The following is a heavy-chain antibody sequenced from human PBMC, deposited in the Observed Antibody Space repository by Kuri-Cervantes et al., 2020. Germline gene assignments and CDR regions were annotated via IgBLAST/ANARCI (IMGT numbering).Heavy chain of an antibody. D-gene: IGHD6-13*01. V-gene: IGHV1-69*13. Sequence: SVKVSCKASGGTFSSYAISWVRQAPGQGLEWMGGIIPIFGTANYAQKFQGRVTITADESTSTAYMELSRLRSDDTAVYYCARVAAAAGIGGMDVWGQGTTVTVSS. CDR1: GGTFSSYA. J-gene: IGHJ6*02. CDR2: IIPIFGTA. CDR3: ARVAAAAGIGGMDV.